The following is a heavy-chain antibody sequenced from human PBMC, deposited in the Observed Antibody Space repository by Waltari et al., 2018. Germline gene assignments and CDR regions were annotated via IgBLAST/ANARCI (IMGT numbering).Heavy chain of an antibody. Sequence: EVPLLQSGTELKKPGTTVKISCQVSGYTFPDYYIHWVQQAPGKGPHWMGLVDPEDGETIYAEKFQGRVTITADTSTDTAYMELSSLRSEDTAVYYCATALGDRSSASRAFDIWGLGTMITVSS. CDR3: ATALGDRSSASRAFDI. CDR1: GYTFPDYY. CDR2: VDPEDGET. D-gene: IGHD3-10*01. V-gene: IGHV1-69-2*01. J-gene: IGHJ3*02.